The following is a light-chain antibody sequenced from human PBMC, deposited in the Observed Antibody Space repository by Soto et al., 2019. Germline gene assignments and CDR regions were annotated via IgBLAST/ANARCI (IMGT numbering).Light chain of an antibody. Sequence: LTQSPGTVPLYPGEKGTLFCRASQSVSSSYLAWYQQKPGQAPRLLIYGASSRATGIPDRFSGSGSGTDFTLTISRLEPEDFAVYYCQQYGSSPWTFGQGTKVDI. CDR3: QQYGSSPWT. CDR2: GAS. CDR1: QSVSSSY. J-gene: IGKJ1*01. V-gene: IGKV3-20*01.